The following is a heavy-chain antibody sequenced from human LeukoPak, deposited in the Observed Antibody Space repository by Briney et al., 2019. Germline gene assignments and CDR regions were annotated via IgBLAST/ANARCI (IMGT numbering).Heavy chain of an antibody. CDR3: ATPGGYSSNWFDP. V-gene: IGHV4-34*01. CDR2: INHGGST. Sequence: PSETLSLTCAVYGGSFSGYYWSWIRQPPGKGLEWIGEINHGGSTNYNPSLKSRVTISVDTSKNQFSLKLSSVTAADTAVYYCATPGGYSSNWFDPWGQGTLVTVSS. J-gene: IGHJ5*02. CDR1: GGSFSGYY. D-gene: IGHD5-18*01.